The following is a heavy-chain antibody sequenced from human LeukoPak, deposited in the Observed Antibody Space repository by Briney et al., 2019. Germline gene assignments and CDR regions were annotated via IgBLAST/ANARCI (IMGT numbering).Heavy chain of an antibody. J-gene: IGHJ4*02. CDR3: AKGTDFGVVTTFDY. CDR2: ISGSGGST. CDR1: GFTFSSYA. V-gene: IGHV3-23*01. Sequence: PGGSLRLSCAASGFTFSSYAMSWVRQAPGKGLEWVSAISGSGGSTYYADSVKGRFTISRDNSENTLYLQMNSLRAEDTAVYYCAKGTDFGVVTTFDYWGQGTLVTVSS. D-gene: IGHD3-3*01.